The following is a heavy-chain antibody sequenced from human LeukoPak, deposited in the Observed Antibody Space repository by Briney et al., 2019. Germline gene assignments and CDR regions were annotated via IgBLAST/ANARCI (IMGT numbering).Heavy chain of an antibody. CDR2: LNPNSGVT. Sequence: ASVKVSCKASGYTFTDYYLHWVRQAPGHGLERMGWLNPNSGVTKYAQKFQGRVTMTRDTSISTAYMELSSLRSDDTAVYYCAREDNWNYDYWGQGTMVTLSS. CDR3: AREDNWNYDY. CDR1: GYTFTDYY. V-gene: IGHV1-2*02. D-gene: IGHD1-7*01. J-gene: IGHJ4*02.